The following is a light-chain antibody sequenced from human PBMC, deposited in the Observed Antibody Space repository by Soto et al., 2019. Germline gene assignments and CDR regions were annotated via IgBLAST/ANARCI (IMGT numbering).Light chain of an antibody. J-gene: IGKJ4*01. CDR2: GAS. Sequence: EIVMTQSPATLSVSPGERATLSCRASQSVSSDLAWYQQKPGQAPRRLIYGASTRATGIPATFSGSGSGTEFTLTITSLQSEDFAVYYCQQYNEWPLTFGGGTKVEIK. CDR1: QSVSSD. CDR3: QQYNEWPLT. V-gene: IGKV3-15*01.